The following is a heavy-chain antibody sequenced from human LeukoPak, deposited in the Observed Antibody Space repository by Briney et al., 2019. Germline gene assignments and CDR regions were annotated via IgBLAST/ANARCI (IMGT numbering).Heavy chain of an antibody. V-gene: IGHV4-59*08. J-gene: IGHJ4*02. CDR3: ARHRDYDILTGPLVDFDY. CDR1: GGSISSYY. D-gene: IGHD3-9*01. CDR2: IYYSVST. Sequence: SETLSLTCTVSGGSISSYYWSWIRQPPGKGLEWIGYIYYSVSTNYNPSLKSRVTISVDTSKNQFSLKLSSVTAADTAVYYCARHRDYDILTGPLVDFDYWGQGTLVTVSS.